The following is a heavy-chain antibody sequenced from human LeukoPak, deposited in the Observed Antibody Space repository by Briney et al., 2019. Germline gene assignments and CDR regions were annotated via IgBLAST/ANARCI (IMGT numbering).Heavy chain of an antibody. CDR3: ARNAFDY. CDR2: MNQDGSGK. Sequence: GRSLRLSCAASGFTFSSYWMSWVRQAPGKGLEWVANMNQDGSGKYYVDSVKGRFTISRDNAKNSLYLQMDSLRAEDTAVYYCARNAFDYWGQGILVIVSS. J-gene: IGHJ4*02. CDR1: GFTFSSYW. V-gene: IGHV3-7*01.